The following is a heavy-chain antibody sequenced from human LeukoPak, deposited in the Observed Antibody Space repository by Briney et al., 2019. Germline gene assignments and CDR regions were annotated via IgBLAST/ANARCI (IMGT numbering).Heavy chain of an antibody. CDR3: ARWPYADPPLYRPHRMEPHYYYYMDV. CDR1: GSTFSSYS. J-gene: IGHJ6*03. CDR2: ISSSSSYI. D-gene: IGHD1-14*01. V-gene: IGHV3-21*01. Sequence: PGGSLRLSCAASGSTFSSYSMNWVRQAPGKGLEWVSSISSSSSYIYYADSVKGRFTISRDNAKNSLYLQMNSLRAEDTAVYYCARWPYADPPLYRPHRMEPHYYYYMDVWGKGTTVTVSS.